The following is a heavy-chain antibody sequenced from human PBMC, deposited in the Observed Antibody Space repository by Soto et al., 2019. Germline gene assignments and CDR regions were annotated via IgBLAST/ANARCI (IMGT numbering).Heavy chain of an antibody. V-gene: IGHV1-3*01. CDR3: ARDTYDVWSGYYYGMDV. CDR1: GYTFTSYA. Sequence: ASVKVSCKASGYTFTSYAMHWVRQAPGQRLEWMGWINAGNGNTKYSQKFQGRVTITRDTSASTAYMELSSLRSEDTAVYYCARDTYDVWSGYYYGMDVWGQGTTVTVAS. D-gene: IGHD3-3*01. CDR2: INAGNGNT. J-gene: IGHJ6*02.